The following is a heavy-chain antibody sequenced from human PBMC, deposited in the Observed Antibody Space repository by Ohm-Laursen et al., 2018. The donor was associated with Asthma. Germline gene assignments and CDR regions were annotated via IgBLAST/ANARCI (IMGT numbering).Heavy chain of an antibody. V-gene: IGHV4-30-2*01. D-gene: IGHD1-1*01. CDR2: IYHSGST. CDR1: GGSISSGGYS. CDR3: ARGYNYYFDY. Sequence: TLSLTCPVSGGSISSGGYSWTWIRQPPGKGLEWIGYIYHSGSTYYNPSLKSRVTISVDRSKNQFSLKLSSVTAADTAVYYCARGYNYYFDYWGQGTLVTVSS. J-gene: IGHJ4*02.